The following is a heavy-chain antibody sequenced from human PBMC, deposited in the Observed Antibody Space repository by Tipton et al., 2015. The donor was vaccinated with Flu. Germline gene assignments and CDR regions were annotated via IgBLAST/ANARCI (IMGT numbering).Heavy chain of an antibody. CDR3: SRGGDAYNWDHGCVYP. J-gene: IGHJ5*02. D-gene: IGHD5-24*01. V-gene: IGHV3-21*01. CDR2: ITSSGKYI. Sequence: SLRLSCVASGFTFNKYNMNWVRQAPGKGLEWVSTITSSGKYIYYADSLKGRFTISRDNAENSLYLQMNSLRVEDTAVYFCSRGGDAYNWDHGCVYPWGQAPLVTVSS. CDR1: GFTFNKYN.